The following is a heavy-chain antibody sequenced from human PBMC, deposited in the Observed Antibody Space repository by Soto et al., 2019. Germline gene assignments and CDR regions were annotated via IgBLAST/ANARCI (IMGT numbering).Heavy chain of an antibody. J-gene: IGHJ3*02. V-gene: IGHV3-21*01. D-gene: IGHD2-2*01. Sequence: ESGGGLVKPGESLRLSCAASGFTFSNYNINWVRQAPGKGLEWVSSIRSRSIDMYYADSGKGRFTISRDDAKNSLSLQMNGLRAEDTAVYFGVRESYPAKAFDIWGQGTMVTVSS. CDR3: VRESYPAKAFDI. CDR2: IRSRSIDM. CDR1: GFTFSNYN.